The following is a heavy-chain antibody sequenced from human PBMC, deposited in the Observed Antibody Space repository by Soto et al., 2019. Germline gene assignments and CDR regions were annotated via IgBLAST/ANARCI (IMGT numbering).Heavy chain of an antibody. V-gene: IGHV1-18*04. CDR1: GYTFTSYG. J-gene: IGHJ4*02. Sequence: VASVKVSFKASGYTFTSYGISWLRQAPGQGLEWMGWISAYNGNTNYAQKLQGRVTMTTDTSTSTAYMELRSLRSDDTAVYYCARGSPSKGSGVLDYWGQGTLVTVSS. CDR3: ARGSPSKGSGVLDY. CDR2: ISAYNGNT. D-gene: IGHD3-3*01.